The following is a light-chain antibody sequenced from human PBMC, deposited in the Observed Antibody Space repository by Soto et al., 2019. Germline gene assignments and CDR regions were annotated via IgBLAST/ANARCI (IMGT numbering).Light chain of an antibody. CDR1: QSINIW. J-gene: IGKJ1*01. CDR2: DAS. CDR3: QQFQSFSRT. V-gene: IGKV1-5*01. Sequence: DIQMTQSPSTLSASVGDRVTITCRASQSINIWLAWYQQKPGKAPKVLIYDASSLKSGVPSRFSGSGSGTEFTLTISSLQPDDFATYYCQQFQSFSRTFGQGTKVDSK.